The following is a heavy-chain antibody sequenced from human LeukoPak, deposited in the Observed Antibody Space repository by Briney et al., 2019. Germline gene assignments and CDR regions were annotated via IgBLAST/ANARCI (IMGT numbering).Heavy chain of an antibody. Sequence: GGSLRLSCAASGFTFTSSWMSWVRQAPGKGLEWVSSISSGSSYIYYADSVKGRFTISRDNAKNSLYLQMNSLRAEDTAVYYCARDPFGGVGDYNDAFDIWGQGTMVTVSS. CDR2: ISSGSSYI. D-gene: IGHD4-17*01. J-gene: IGHJ3*02. V-gene: IGHV3-21*01. CDR1: GFTFTSSW. CDR3: ARDPFGGVGDYNDAFDI.